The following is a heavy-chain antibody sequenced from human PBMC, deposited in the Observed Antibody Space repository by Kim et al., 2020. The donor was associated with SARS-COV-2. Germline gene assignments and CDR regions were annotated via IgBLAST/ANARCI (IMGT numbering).Heavy chain of an antibody. D-gene: IGHD5-12*01. CDR2: IYYRGRT. V-gene: IGHV4-30-4*01. J-gene: IGHJ5*02. CDR1: GGSISSNDYY. Sequence: SETLSLTCTVSGGSISSNDYYWSWIRQPPGKGLEWIGYIYYRGRTYYNPSLKSRLTMSIDTSKNQFSLNLSSVTAADTAVYYCAIDPAGYSAYDPWGQGILVTVSS. CDR3: AIDPAGYSAYDP.